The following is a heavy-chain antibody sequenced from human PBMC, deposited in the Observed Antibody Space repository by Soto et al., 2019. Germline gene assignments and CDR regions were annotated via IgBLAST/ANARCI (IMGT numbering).Heavy chain of an antibody. CDR2: IKSKTDGGTT. Sequence: GGSLRLSCAASGFTFSNAWMSWVRQAPGKGLEWVGRIKSKTDGGTTDYAAPVKGRFTISRDDSKNTLYLQMNSLKTEDTAVYYCTTKIGTTYYDSSGYYFDYWGQGTLVTVSS. J-gene: IGHJ4*02. CDR3: TTKIGTTYYDSSGYYFDY. D-gene: IGHD3-22*01. V-gene: IGHV3-15*01. CDR1: GFTFSNAW.